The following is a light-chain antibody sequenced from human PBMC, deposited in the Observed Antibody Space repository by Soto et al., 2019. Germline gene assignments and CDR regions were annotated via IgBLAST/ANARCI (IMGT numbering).Light chain of an antibody. CDR2: GAS. Sequence: EIVMTQSPATLSVSPGERATLSCRASQSVSSNLAWYQQKPGQAPRLLIYGASTRATGIPARFSGSRSGTDVTFTISSLQSEVFAVYSCQQYNNWPYTFGQGTKLEIK. CDR3: QQYNNWPYT. J-gene: IGKJ2*01. V-gene: IGKV3-15*01. CDR1: QSVSSN.